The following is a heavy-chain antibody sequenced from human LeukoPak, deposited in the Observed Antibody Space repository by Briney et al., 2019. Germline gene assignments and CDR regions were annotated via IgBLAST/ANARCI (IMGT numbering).Heavy chain of an antibody. CDR1: GYTFTSYY. V-gene: IGHV1-46*01. D-gene: IGHD2-15*01. Sequence: GASVKVSCKASGYTFTSYYMHWVRQAPGQGLEGMGIINPSGGSTSYAQKFQGRVTMTRDMSTSTVYMELSSLRSEDTAVYYCARDLDGIVVAATTLLLRPPAFDIWGQGTMVTVSS. J-gene: IGHJ3*02. CDR2: INPSGGST. CDR3: ARDLDGIVVAATTLLLRPPAFDI.